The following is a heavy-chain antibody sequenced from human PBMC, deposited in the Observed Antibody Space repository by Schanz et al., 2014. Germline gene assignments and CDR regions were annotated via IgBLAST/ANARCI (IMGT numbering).Heavy chain of an antibody. CDR2: IYNSGSA. CDR1: GGSIRRSTYY. D-gene: IGHD3-10*01. Sequence: QLQLQESGPGLVKPSETLSLTCTVSGGSIRRSTYYWGWIRQPPGKGLEWVASIYNSGSAYYGPSLKSRVTISVETSKNQFSLRLNSVTASDTAVYYCVRQLLWFGESGVDTWGQGTLVVVSS. J-gene: IGHJ5*02. V-gene: IGHV4-39*01. CDR3: VRQLLWFGESGVDT.